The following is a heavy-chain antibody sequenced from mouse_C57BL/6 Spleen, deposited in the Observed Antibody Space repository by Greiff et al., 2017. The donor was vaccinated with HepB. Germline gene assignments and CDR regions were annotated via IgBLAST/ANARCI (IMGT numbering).Heavy chain of an antibody. J-gene: IGHJ2*01. CDR3: ARSYYGSRDY. CDR2: IYPGSGST. CDR1: GYTFTSYW. V-gene: IGHV1-55*01. Sequence: VQLQQSGAELVKPGASVKMSCKASGYTFTSYWITWVKQRPGQGLEWIGDIYPGSGSTNYNEKFKSKATLTVYTSSSTAYMQLSSLTSEDSAVYYCARSYYGSRDYWGQGTTLTVSS. D-gene: IGHD1-1*01.